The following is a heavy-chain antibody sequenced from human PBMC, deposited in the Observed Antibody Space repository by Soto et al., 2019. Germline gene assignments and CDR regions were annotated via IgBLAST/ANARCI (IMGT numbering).Heavy chain of an antibody. CDR2: ISSSSSYI. Sequence: EVQLVESGGGLVKPGGSLRLSCAASGFTFSSYSMNWVRQAPGKGLEWVSSISSSSSYIYYADSVKGRFTISRDNAKNSLYLQMSSLRAEDTAVYYCAGGGTDNWNGFDPWGQGTLVTVSS. CDR3: AGGGTDNWNGFDP. CDR1: GFTFSSYS. V-gene: IGHV3-21*01. J-gene: IGHJ5*02. D-gene: IGHD1-20*01.